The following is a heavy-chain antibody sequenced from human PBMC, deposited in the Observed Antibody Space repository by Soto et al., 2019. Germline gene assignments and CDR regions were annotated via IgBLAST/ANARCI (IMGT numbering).Heavy chain of an antibody. CDR2: IHWNGGGT. CDR3: ARVATSRGYYYYGMDV. V-gene: IGHV3-20*04. Sequence: LRLSCAASGFTFDDYGMNWVRQAPGKGLEWVSGIHWNGGGTGYADSVKGRFTISRDNAKNSLYLQMNSLRAEDTALYYCARVATSRGYYYYGMDVWGQGTTVTVSS. CDR1: GFTFDDYG. D-gene: IGHD2-15*01. J-gene: IGHJ6*02.